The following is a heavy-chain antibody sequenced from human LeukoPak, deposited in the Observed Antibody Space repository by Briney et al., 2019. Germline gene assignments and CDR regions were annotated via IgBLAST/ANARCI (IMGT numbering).Heavy chain of an antibody. CDR1: GYTFTGYY. V-gene: IGHV1-2*02. CDR2: INPNSGGT. Sequence: ASVKVSCKASGYTFTGYYMHWVRQAPGQGLEWMGWINPNSGGTNYAQKFQCSVTMTRDTSISTAYMELSRLRSDVTAVYYCARGNDDILTAFYSDYWGQGALVTASS. J-gene: IGHJ4*02. D-gene: IGHD3-9*01. CDR3: ARGNDDILTAFYSDY.